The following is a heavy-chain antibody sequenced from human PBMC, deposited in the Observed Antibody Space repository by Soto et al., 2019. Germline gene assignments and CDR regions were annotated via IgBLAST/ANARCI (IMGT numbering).Heavy chain of an antibody. CDR1: GFSFSSYG. Sequence: QVQLVESGGGVVQPGRSLRLSCAASGFSFSSYGLHWVRQAPGKGLEWVAAISYDGSNDDYADSVKGRFTISRDNSKNSMYLQIISLRAEDTAVYYCARATYSGSYFSDYWGQGTLVTVSS. J-gene: IGHJ4*02. D-gene: IGHD1-26*01. V-gene: IGHV3-30*03. CDR2: ISYDGSND. CDR3: ARATYSGSYFSDY.